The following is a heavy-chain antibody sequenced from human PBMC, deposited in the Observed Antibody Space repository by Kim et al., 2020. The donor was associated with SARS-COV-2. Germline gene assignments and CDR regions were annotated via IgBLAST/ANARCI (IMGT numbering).Heavy chain of an antibody. Sequence: GGSLRLSCAASGFTFSSYGMHWVRQAPGKGLEWVAVISYDGSNKYYADSVKGRFTISRDNSKNTLYLQMNSLRAEDTAVYYCARDRVRGVRSYYYYGMDV. D-gene: IGHD3-10*01. CDR3: ARDRVRGVRSYYYYGMDV. CDR2: ISYDGSNK. CDR1: GFTFSSYG. V-gene: IGHV3-33*05. J-gene: IGHJ6*01.